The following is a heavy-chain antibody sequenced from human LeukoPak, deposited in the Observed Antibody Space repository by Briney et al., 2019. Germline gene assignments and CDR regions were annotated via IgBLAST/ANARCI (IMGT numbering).Heavy chain of an antibody. CDR1: GGSISSSSYY. CDR3: ARVVAPRAKAFDI. D-gene: IGHD1-26*01. J-gene: IGHJ3*02. Sequence: PSETLSLTCTVSGGSISSSSYYWGWIRQPPGKGLEWIGSIYYSGSTYYNPSLKSRVTISVDTSKNQFSLKLSSVTAADTAVYYCARVVAPRAKAFDIWGQGTMVTVSS. CDR2: IYYSGST. V-gene: IGHV4-39*07.